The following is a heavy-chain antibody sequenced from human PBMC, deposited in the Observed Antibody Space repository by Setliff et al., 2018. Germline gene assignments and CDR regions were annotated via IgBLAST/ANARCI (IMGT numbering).Heavy chain of an antibody. V-gene: IGHV4-34*01. D-gene: IGHD2-15*01. CDR1: GGSFSGYY. Sequence: SETLSLTCAVYGGSFSGYYWSWIRQPPGKGPEWIGEINHSGSTNYNPSLKSRVTISVDTSKNQFSLKLGSVTAADTAVYYCARKKTVYWYYGMDVWGQGTTVTVSS. CDR2: INHSGST. J-gene: IGHJ6*02. CDR3: ARKKTVYWYYGMDV.